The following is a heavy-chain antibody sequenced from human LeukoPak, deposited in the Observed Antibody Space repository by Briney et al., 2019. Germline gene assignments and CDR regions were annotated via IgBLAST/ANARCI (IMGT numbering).Heavy chain of an antibody. CDR3: ARVGYDFWSGYLDV. Sequence: GGSLRLSCAASGFTFSSYSMNWVRQAPGKGLEWVSYISSSSSTIYYADSVKGRFTISRDNAKNSLYLQMNSLRAEDTAVYYCARVGYDFWSGYLDVWGQGTTVTVSS. V-gene: IGHV3-48*04. CDR2: ISSSSSTI. D-gene: IGHD3-3*01. CDR1: GFTFSSYS. J-gene: IGHJ6*02.